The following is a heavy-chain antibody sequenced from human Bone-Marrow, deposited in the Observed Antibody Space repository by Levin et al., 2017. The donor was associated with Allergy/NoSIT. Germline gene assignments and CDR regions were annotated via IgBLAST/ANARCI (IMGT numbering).Heavy chain of an antibody. V-gene: IGHV3-66*01. Sequence: PGGSLRLSCAASEFIVSSNYMSWVRQAPGKGLDWVSLIYSGGSAYYAESVKGRFTISRDNSKNTLYLQMNSLRAEDTAVYYCVARSNGMDVWGQGTMVTVSS. CDR1: EFIVSSNY. CDR2: IYSGGSA. D-gene: IGHD5-12*01. CDR3: VARSNGMDV. J-gene: IGHJ6*02.